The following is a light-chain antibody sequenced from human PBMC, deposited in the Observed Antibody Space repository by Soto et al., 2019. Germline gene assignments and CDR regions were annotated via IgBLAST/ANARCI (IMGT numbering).Light chain of an antibody. CDR2: AAS. V-gene: IGKV1-39*01. CDR1: QTINTN. CDR3: NQSYDIPT. J-gene: IGKJ5*01. Sequence: DIQMTQSPSSLSASIGDTVTITCRASQTINTNLNWYQQKPGKAPKLLIFAASTLQGEVQSRFSGSGSGTDFTLTVRSLQPEDFATYYCNQSYDIPTFGRGTRLEIK.